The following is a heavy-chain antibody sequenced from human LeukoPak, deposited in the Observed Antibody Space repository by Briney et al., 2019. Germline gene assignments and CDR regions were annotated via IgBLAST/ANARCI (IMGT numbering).Heavy chain of an antibody. CDR3: ARQDGSGSYRFDD. CDR2: VNSDGSYT. Sequence: PGGSLRLSCAASGFRFAGYWMHWVRHAPGKGLVWVAHVNSDGSYTTYADSVKGRFTISRDNAKNTLYLQMDSLRAEDTAVYYCARQDGSGSYRFDDWGQGALVSVSS. D-gene: IGHD3-10*01. CDR1: GFRFAGYW. V-gene: IGHV3-74*03. J-gene: IGHJ4*02.